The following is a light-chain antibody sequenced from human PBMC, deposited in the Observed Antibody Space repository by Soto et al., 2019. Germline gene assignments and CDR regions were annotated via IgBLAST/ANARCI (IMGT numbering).Light chain of an antibody. CDR2: TAS. CDR1: QSISTW. CDR3: QQHNSYPRT. Sequence: DIQMTQSPSTLSASVGDRVTITCRASQSISTWLAWYQQKPGKAPKLLIYTASNLERGVPSRFSGSGSGTEFTRTISSLQPDDFATYYCQQHNSYPRTFGQGTKVEIK. V-gene: IGKV1-5*03. J-gene: IGKJ1*01.